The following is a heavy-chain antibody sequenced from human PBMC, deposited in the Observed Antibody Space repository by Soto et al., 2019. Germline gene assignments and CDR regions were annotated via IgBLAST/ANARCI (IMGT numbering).Heavy chain of an antibody. Sequence: LSLTCTVSGYSINSGYIWGWVRRPPGQGLEWIGSRYSTGTTYYNPSLRRRVKMSVDTSKNQLSLVLRSVTAEDTAVYYCVARATVVNSPWFDPWGQGTQVTVSS. J-gene: IGHJ5*02. D-gene: IGHD1-1*01. CDR3: VARATVVNSPWFDP. V-gene: IGHV4-38-2*02. CDR1: GYSINSGYI. CDR2: RYSTGTT.